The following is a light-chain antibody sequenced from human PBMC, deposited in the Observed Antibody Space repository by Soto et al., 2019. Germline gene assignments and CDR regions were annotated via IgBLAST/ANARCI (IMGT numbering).Light chain of an antibody. V-gene: IGKV1-5*01. CDR1: QSISSW. CDR2: DAS. Sequence: DIQMTQAPSTLSASVGDRGTITCRARQSISSWLAWYQQKPGKAPKLLIYDASSLESGVPSRFSGSGSGTEFTLTISSLQPGDFATYYCQQYSSFYSFGQGTKLEIK. J-gene: IGKJ2*03. CDR3: QQYSSFYS.